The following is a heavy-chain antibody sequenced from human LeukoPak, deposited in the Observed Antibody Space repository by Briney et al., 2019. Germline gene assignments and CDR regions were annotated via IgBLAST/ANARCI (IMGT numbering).Heavy chain of an antibody. CDR2: ISSSSSYI. CDR1: GFTFSSYS. V-gene: IGHV3-21*01. D-gene: IGHD2-15*01. CDR3: ARRPSRYCSGGSCYPVYYYYGMDV. J-gene: IGHJ6*04. Sequence: GGSLRLSCAASGFTFSSYSMNWVRQAPGKGLEWVSSISSSSSYIYYADSVKGRFTISRDNAKNSLYLQMNSLRAEDTAVYYCARRPSRYCSGGSCYPVYYYYGMDVWGKGTTVTVSS.